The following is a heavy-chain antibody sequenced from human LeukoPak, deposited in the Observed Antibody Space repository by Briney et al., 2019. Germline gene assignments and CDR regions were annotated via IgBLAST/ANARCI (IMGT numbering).Heavy chain of an antibody. D-gene: IGHD5-18*01. J-gene: IGHJ4*02. CDR1: GASIRSSDYY. CDR2: IFYSGST. V-gene: IGHV4-39*01. Sequence: SETLSLTCTVSGASIRSSDYYWGWIRQPPGKGLEWIASIFYSGSTYYNPSLKSRVTISVDTSKNQFSLNLNSLTAADTAVYYCERHRDTGGGGGTKISFDYGGQGPRVTFPS. CDR3: ERHRDTGGGGGTKISFDY.